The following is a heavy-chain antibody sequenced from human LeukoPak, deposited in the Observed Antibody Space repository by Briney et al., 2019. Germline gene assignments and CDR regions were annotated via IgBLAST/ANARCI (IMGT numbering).Heavy chain of an antibody. CDR3: ARDASGYDPLDY. CDR2: IKQDGSEK. D-gene: IGHD5-12*01. V-gene: IGHV3-7*01. CDR1: GFTFSSYW. J-gene: IGHJ4*02. Sequence: GGSLRLSCAASGFTFSSYWINWVRQAPGKGLEWVANIKQDGSEKYYVDSVKGRFTISRDNAKNSLYLQMKSLRAEDTAVYYCARDASGYDPLDYWGQGTLVTVSS.